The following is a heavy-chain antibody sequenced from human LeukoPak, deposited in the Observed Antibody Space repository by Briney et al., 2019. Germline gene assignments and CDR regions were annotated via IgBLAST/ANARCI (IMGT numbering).Heavy chain of an antibody. D-gene: IGHD2-15*01. CDR3: AILRGYCSGGSCYSANYYFDY. J-gene: IGHJ4*02. Sequence: ASVTVSCKASGYTFTGYYMHWVRQAPGQGLEWMGWINPNSGGTNYAQKFQGRVTMTRDTSISTAYMELSRLRSDDTAVYYCAILRGYCSGGSCYSANYYFDYWGQGTLVTVSS. CDR1: GYTFTGYY. V-gene: IGHV1-2*02. CDR2: INPNSGGT.